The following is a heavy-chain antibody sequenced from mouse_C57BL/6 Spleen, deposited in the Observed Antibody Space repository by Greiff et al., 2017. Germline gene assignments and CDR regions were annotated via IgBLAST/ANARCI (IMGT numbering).Heavy chain of an antibody. J-gene: IGHJ1*03. D-gene: IGHD4-1*01. CDR2: ISSGSSTN. Sequence: EVQGVESGGGLVKPGGSLKLSCAASGFTFSDYGMHWVRQAPEKGLEWVAYISSGSSTNYYAETVKGLFTISRDNAKNTLFQQRSSLRSEDTAMYCCRRGTGYDWYFDVWGTGTTVTVSS. CDR3: RRGTGYDWYFDV. V-gene: IGHV5-17*01. CDR1: GFTFSDYG.